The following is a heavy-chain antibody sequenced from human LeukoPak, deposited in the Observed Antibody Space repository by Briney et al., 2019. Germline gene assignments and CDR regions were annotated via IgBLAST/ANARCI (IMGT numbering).Heavy chain of an antibody. CDR3: AKDRLRWAQLQYYFDY. J-gene: IGHJ4*02. CDR1: GFTFSSYG. D-gene: IGHD5-24*01. CDR2: ISHDGSNK. V-gene: IGHV3-30*18. Sequence: PGGSLRLSCAASGFTFSSYGMHWVRQAPGKGLEWVAVISHDGSNKYYAASVKGRFTISRDNSKNTLYLQMNSLRAEDTAVYYCAKDRLRWAQLQYYFDYWGQGTLVTV.